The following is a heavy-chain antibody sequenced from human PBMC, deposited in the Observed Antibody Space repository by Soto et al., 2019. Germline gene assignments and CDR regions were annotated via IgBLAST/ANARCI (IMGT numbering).Heavy chain of an antibody. Sequence: ESGGVVVQPGGSLRLSCEASGFTFDNYTMHWVRQVPGKGLEWVPLISWDGGSTYYADSVKGRFTISRDNSKNSLYLQMNSLRNEDTALYYCAKDMATGFGESSTDYFDYWGQGTLVTVSS. D-gene: IGHD3-10*01. J-gene: IGHJ4*02. CDR1: GFTFDNYT. CDR3: AKDMATGFGESSTDYFDY. V-gene: IGHV3-43*01. CDR2: ISWDGGST.